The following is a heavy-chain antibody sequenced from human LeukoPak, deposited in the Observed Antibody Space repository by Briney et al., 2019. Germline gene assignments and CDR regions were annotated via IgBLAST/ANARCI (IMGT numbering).Heavy chain of an antibody. V-gene: IGHV4-59*08. D-gene: IGHD2/OR15-2a*01. Sequence: SEALSLTCTVSGASVSSDYWSWIRQSPGKGLEWIGYIYHSGHTMSNPSLKSRVSLSLDTSNNQFSLKLSSVTAADTAVYYCARHPFQYPFDHWGQGTVVSVSS. CDR2: IYHSGHT. J-gene: IGHJ5*02. CDR3: ARHPFQYPFDH. CDR1: GASVSSDY.